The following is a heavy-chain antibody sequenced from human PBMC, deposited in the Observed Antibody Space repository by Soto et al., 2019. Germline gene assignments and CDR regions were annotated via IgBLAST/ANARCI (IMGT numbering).Heavy chain of an antibody. J-gene: IGHJ5*02. D-gene: IGHD1-26*01. Sequence: SVKVSCKASGGTFSSYAISWVRQAPGQGLEWMGGIIPIFGTENYAQKFQGRVTITADESTSTAYMELSSLRSEDKAVYYCATDLVRERDPGPNWVDPLGQVTLVTVSS. CDR1: GGTFSSYA. CDR2: IIPIFGTE. CDR3: ATDLVRERDPGPNWVDP. V-gene: IGHV1-69*01.